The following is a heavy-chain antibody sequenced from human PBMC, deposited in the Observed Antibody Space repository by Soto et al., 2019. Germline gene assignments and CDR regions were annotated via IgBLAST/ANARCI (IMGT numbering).Heavy chain of an antibody. V-gene: IGHV1-46*01. J-gene: IGHJ4*02. Sequence: QVQVVQSGPEVKKPGASVTVSCKASGYTFTSYFIHWVRQAPGQGLEWMAIINPDTGDTNFAQKFQGRVTVTRDTSTSTVNMDLSSLRSEDTAIYYCARGTATLLDYWGEGTLVTVSS. CDR3: ARGTATLLDY. CDR2: INPDTGDT. CDR1: GYTFTSYF.